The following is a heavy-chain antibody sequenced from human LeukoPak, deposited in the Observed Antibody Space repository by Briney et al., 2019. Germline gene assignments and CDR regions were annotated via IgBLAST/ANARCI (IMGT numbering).Heavy chain of an antibody. Sequence: PGGSLRLSCAGSGFPFSSYSISWVRQPPGKGLEWVSAITASGDSTYSADSVKGRFTISRDNSRNTLFLEMSSLRAEDTAVYYCVKGPETGGWDPFDYWGQGTLVTVSS. J-gene: IGHJ4*02. CDR3: VKGPETGGWDPFDY. V-gene: IGHV3-23*01. CDR2: ITASGDST. D-gene: IGHD3-10*01. CDR1: GFPFSSYS.